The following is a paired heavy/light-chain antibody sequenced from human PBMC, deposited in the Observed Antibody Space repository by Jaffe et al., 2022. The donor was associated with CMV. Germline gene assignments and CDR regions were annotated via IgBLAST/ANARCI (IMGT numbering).Heavy chain of an antibody. CDR1: GGSISTYY. V-gene: IGHV4-59*01. CDR3: ARGRDSAPAEYFFDY. J-gene: IGHJ4*02. D-gene: IGHD2-21*01. Sequence: QVQLQESGPGLVKPSETLSLTCTVSGGSISTYYWSWIRQPPGKRLEWIGYIYYRGSPNYNPSLKSRVTMSVDTSKNQISLKLSSVTAADTAVYYCARGRDSAPAEYFFDYWGQGTLVTVSS. CDR2: IYYRGSP.
Light chain of an antibody. CDR3: QQRYDWPSVT. V-gene: IGKV3-11*01. CDR1: QSVRSY. Sequence: EIVLTQSPATLSLSPGERATLSCRASQSVRSYLAWYQHKPGQAPRLLIYDASNRATGIPARFSGSGSGTDFTLTISSLEPEDFAIYYCQQRYDWPSVTFGPGTEVDIK. CDR2: DAS. J-gene: IGKJ3*01.